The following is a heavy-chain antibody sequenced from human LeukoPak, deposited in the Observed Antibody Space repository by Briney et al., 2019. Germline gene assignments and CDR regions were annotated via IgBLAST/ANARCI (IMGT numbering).Heavy chain of an antibody. D-gene: IGHD6-19*01. CDR3: AANLAVAGTTGLFDY. CDR2: IYYSGST. V-gene: IGHV4-59*01. CDR1: GGSISSYY. Sequence: SETLSLTCTVSGGSISSYYWSWIRQPPGKGLEWIGYIYYSGSTNYNPSLKSRVTISVDTSKNQFSLKLSSVTAADTAVYYCAANLAVAGTTGLFDYWGQGTLVTVSS. J-gene: IGHJ4*02.